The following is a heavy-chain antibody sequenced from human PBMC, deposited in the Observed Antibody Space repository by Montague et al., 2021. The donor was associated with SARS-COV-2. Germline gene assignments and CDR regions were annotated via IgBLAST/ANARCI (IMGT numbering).Heavy chain of an antibody. Sequence: SETLSLTCTVSGYSISSGYYWGWIRQPPGKGLEWIGSIYHSGSTYYNPPLKSRVTISVDTSKNQFSLKLSSVAAADTAVYYCAVNSNYDSYYGMDVWGQGTTVTVSS. CDR2: IYHSGST. CDR3: AVNSNYDSYYGMDV. D-gene: IGHD4-11*01. CDR1: GYSISSGYY. V-gene: IGHV4-38-2*02. J-gene: IGHJ6*02.